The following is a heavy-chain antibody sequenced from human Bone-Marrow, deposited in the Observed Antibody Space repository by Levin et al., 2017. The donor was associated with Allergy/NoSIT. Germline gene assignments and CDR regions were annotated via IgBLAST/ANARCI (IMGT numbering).Heavy chain of an antibody. D-gene: IGHD6-19*01. J-gene: IGHJ6*02. CDR2: ITSSSSTI. CDR3: ARDLTSGWFDGNGYYYYYGMDV. Sequence: GESLKISCAASGFTFRSYSMNWVRQAPGKGLEWLSYITSSSSTIYYADSVKGRFTISRDNAKNSLYLQMNSLRDEDTAVYYCARDLTSGWFDGNGYYYYYGMDVWGQGTTVTVSS. CDR1: GFTFRSYS. V-gene: IGHV3-48*02.